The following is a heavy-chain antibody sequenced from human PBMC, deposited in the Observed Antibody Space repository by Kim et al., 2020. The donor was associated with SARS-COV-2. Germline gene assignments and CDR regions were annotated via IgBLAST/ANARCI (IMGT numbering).Heavy chain of an antibody. CDR2: ST. D-gene: IGHD4-17*01. Sequence: STYYADSVKGRFTISRDNSKNTLYLQMNSLRAEDTAVYYCARDHYGGNDYWGQGTLVTVSS. CDR3: ARDHYGGNDY. J-gene: IGHJ4*02. V-gene: IGHV3-53*01.